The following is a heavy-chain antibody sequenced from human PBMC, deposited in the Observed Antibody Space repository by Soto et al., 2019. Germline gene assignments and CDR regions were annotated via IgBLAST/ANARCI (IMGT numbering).Heavy chain of an antibody. Sequence: GGSLSLSCAASGFHFRSYGMHWVRQAPGKGLEWVAVISYDGSNKYYADSVKGRFTISRDNSKNTLYLQMNSLRAEDTAVYYCAKDWADIVVVPAASQGIRYYYYGMDVWGQGTTVTVSS. D-gene: IGHD2-2*01. J-gene: IGHJ6*02. CDR1: GFHFRSYG. V-gene: IGHV3-30*18. CDR3: AKDWADIVVVPAASQGIRYYYYGMDV. CDR2: ISYDGSNK.